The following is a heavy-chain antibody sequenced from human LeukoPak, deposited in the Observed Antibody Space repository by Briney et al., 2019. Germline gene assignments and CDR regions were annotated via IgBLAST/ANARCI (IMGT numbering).Heavy chain of an antibody. D-gene: IGHD3-22*01. CDR1: GFTFSSYA. Sequence: GGSLRLSCAASGFTFSSYAMHWVRQAPGKGLEWVAVISCDGSNKYYADSVKGRFTISRDNSKNTLYLQMNSLRAEDTAVYYCAREFYYDSSGYYDIDYWGQGTLVTVSS. V-gene: IGHV3-30-3*01. J-gene: IGHJ4*02. CDR3: AREFYYDSSGYYDIDY. CDR2: ISCDGSNK.